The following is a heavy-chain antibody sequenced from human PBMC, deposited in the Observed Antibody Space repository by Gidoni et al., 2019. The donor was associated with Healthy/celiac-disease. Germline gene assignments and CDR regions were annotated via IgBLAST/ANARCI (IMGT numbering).Heavy chain of an antibody. Sequence: QVQLVESGGGVVQPGRSLRLSCAASGFTFSSYVMHWVRQATGKGLEWVAVISDDGSNKYYADSVKGRVTISRENSKNTLYLQMNSLRAEDTAVYYCAREKAAYCGGDCFSPIDYWGQGTLVTVSS. CDR3: AREKAAYCGGDCFSPIDY. CDR2: ISDDGSNK. D-gene: IGHD2-21*02. CDR1: GFTFSSYV. V-gene: IGHV3-30-3*01. J-gene: IGHJ4*02.